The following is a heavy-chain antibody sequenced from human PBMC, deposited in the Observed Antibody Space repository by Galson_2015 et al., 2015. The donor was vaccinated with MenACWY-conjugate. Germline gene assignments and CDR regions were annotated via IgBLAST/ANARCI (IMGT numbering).Heavy chain of an antibody. D-gene: IGHD3-22*01. J-gene: IGHJ4*02. CDR1: GFTFTSYS. CDR2: ITNSGGST. V-gene: IGHV3-23*01. CDR3: ARDQGYYDSRGFFD. Sequence: SLRLSCAASGFTFTSYSMNWVRQAPGKGLEWVSTITNSGGSTYYADSVKGRFTISRDNSKDTLFPQMNSLRVEDTAVYYCARDQGYYDSRGFFDWGQGDLVTVSS.